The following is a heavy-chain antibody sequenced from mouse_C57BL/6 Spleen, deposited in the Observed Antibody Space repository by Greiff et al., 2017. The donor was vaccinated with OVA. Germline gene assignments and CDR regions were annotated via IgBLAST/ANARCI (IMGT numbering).Heavy chain of an antibody. J-gene: IGHJ2*01. CDR3: ARRGGNYDYFDY. D-gene: IGHD2-1*01. CDR2: IDPSDSYT. CDR1: GYTFTSYW. Sequence: QVQLKQPGAELVKPGASVKLSCKASGYTFTSYWMQWVKQRPGQGLEWIGEIDPSDSYTNYNQKFKGKATLTVDTSSSTAYMQLSSLTSEDSAVYYCARRGGNYDYFDYWGQGTTLTVSS. V-gene: IGHV1-50*01.